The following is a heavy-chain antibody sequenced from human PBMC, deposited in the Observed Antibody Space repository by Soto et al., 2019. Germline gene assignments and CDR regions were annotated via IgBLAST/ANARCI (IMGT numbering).Heavy chain of an antibody. CDR3: VRPRGPYYYYYGVDV. J-gene: IGHJ6*02. D-gene: IGHD6-25*01. V-gene: IGHV5-51*01. CDR2: IYPGDSNT. Sequence: GESLKISCKASGFSFTSYWIGWVRQKPGKGLEWIGIIYPGDSNTRYSPSFQGQVTISADKSISSAYLQRSSLKASDTAMYYCVRPRGPYYYYYGVDVWGQWTTVTVSS. CDR1: GFSFTSYW.